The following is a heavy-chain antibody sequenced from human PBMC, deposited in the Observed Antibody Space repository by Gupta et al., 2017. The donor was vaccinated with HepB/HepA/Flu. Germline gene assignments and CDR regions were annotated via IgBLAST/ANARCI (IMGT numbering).Heavy chain of an antibody. CDR3: ARRFYTSSSLDS. J-gene: IGHJ4*02. CDR2: ITHSGTT. V-gene: IGHV4-34*01. Sequence: QATLQQWGAGLLKPSETLSLTCAVYGESFSGYYSTWIRQPPGKGLELIGDITHSGTTNYNPSLESRVSILVDRPKKQFFLRLNSVTAADTAVYYCARRFYTSSSLDSWGQGTLVSVSS. D-gene: IGHD6-6*01. CDR1: GESFSGYY.